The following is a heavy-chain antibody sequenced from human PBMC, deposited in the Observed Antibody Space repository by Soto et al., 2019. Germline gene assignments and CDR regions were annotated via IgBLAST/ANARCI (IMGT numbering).Heavy chain of an antibody. CDR2: ISYDGSNK. CDR1: GFTFSSYA. CDR3: ARELYCGGDCFDAFDI. V-gene: IGHV3-30-3*01. D-gene: IGHD2-21*02. Sequence: GGSLRLSCAASGFTFSSYAMHWVRQAPSKGLEWVAVISYDGSNKYYADSVKGRFTISRDNSKNTLYLQMNSLRAEDTAVYYCARELYCGGDCFDAFDIWGQGTMVTVSS. J-gene: IGHJ3*02.